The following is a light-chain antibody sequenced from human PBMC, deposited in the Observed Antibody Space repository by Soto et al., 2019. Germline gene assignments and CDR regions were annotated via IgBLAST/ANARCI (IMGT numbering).Light chain of an antibody. CDR2: SSN. J-gene: IGLJ3*02. V-gene: IGLV8-61*01. Sequence: QTVVTQEPSFSVSPGGTVTLTCGLSSGSVSNNYYPSWYQQTPGQAPRTLMHSSNTRSSGVPDRFSGSILGNKAALTITGAQAEDEADYYCALYLGSGIWVFGGGTKLTVL. CDR1: SGSVSNNYY. CDR3: ALYLGSGIWV.